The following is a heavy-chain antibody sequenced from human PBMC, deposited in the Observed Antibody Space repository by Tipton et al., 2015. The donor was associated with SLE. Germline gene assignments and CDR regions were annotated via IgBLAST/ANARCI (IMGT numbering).Heavy chain of an antibody. D-gene: IGHD2-8*01. CDR1: GGSISSGSYY. J-gene: IGHJ5*02. V-gene: IGHV4-61*09. CDR3: ARHDTNYGRNWFDP. Sequence: TLSLTCTVSGGSISSGSYYWSWIRQPAGKGLEWIGHIYTTGSFNYNPPLKSRVTISVDTSKNQFSLKLSSVTAADTAVYYCARHDTNYGRNWFDPWGQGTLVTVSS. CDR2: IYTTGSF.